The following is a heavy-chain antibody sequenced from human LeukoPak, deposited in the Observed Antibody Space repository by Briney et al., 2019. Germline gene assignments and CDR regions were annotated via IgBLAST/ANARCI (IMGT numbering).Heavy chain of an antibody. CDR1: GYSFTSYW. CDR2: INPGYSDT. CDR3: ARHPPHNYGSNFDAFDI. Sequence: GESLKISCKGSGYSFTSYWIAWVRQMPGKGLEWMGIINPGYSDTRYSPYFQGQVTMSADKSISTAYLQWSSLGASDTAMYYCARHPPHNYGSNFDAFDIWGQGTMVTVSS. V-gene: IGHV5-51*01. J-gene: IGHJ3*02. D-gene: IGHD3-22*01.